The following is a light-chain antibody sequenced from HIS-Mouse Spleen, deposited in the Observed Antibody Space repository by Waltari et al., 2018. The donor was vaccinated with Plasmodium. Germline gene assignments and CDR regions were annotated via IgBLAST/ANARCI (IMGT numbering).Light chain of an antibody. J-gene: IGLJ2*01. CDR2: QDS. Sequence: SYELTQPPSVSVSPGQTASITCSGDKLGDKYARWYQQKPGQSPVLVIYQDSKRPSGIPERFSGSNSGNTATLTISGTQSMDEADYYCQAWDSSTVGFGGGTKLTVL. V-gene: IGLV3-1*01. CDR3: QAWDSSTVG. CDR1: KLGDKY.